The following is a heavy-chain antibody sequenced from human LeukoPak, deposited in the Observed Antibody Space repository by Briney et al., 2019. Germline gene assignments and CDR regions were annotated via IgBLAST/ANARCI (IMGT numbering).Heavy chain of an antibody. CDR1: DYSISSGYY. Sequence: PSETLSLTCTVSDYSISSGYYWGWIRQSAGKGLEWIGRIYTSGTTNHNPSLKSRVTMSIDTSKSQFSLNVTSVTAADTALYYCARGSGYLGVDSWGQGILVTVSS. CDR3: ARGSGYLGVDS. D-gene: IGHD3-22*01. CDR2: IYTSGTT. V-gene: IGHV4-61*02. J-gene: IGHJ4*02.